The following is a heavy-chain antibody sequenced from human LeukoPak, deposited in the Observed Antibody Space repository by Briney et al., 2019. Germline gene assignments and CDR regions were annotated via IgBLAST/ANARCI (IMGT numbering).Heavy chain of an antibody. CDR2: IQYDGTDE. CDR3: AKDPPGYDSSGYYFDY. Sequence: GGSLRPSCAGSEFTFSTHGIHWVRQAPGEGLGWVAFIQYDGTDEFYADSVKGRFATSRDNSKNTVYLQMNSLRAEDTAVYYCAKDPPGYDSSGYYFDYWGQGTLVTVSS. D-gene: IGHD3-22*01. CDR1: EFTFSTHG. J-gene: IGHJ4*02. V-gene: IGHV3-30*02.